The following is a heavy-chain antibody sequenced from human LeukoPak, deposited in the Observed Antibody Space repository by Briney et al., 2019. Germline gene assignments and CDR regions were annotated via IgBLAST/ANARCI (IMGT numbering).Heavy chain of an antibody. V-gene: IGHV1-8*01. D-gene: IGHD6-13*01. CDR2: MNPNSGKT. CDR3: ARGRPGPAGAGTYDF. Sequence: ASVKVSCTASGYTFTTSDINWVRQATGQGLEWMGWMNPNSGKTGSAQKFQGRLAMTKNTSTSTAYMEVTGLKFEDTAIYYCARGRPGPAGAGTYDFWGQGTLITVSS. J-gene: IGHJ4*02. CDR1: GYTFTTSD.